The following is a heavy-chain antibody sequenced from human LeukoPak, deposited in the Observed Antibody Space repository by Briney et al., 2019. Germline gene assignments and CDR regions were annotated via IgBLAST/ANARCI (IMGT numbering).Heavy chain of an antibody. V-gene: IGHV3-21*01. J-gene: IGHJ5*02. Sequence: GGSLRLSCAASGFTFSSYSMNWVRQAPGKGLEWVSSISSSSSYIYYADSVKGRFTISRDNAKNSLYLQMNSLRAEDTAVYYCASGDGVFPVSWFDPWGQGTLVTVSS. CDR3: ASGDGVFPVSWFDP. D-gene: IGHD2-21*01. CDR1: GFTFSSYS. CDR2: ISSSSSYI.